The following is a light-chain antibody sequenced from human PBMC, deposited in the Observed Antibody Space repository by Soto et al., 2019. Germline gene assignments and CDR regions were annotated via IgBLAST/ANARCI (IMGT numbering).Light chain of an antibody. J-gene: IGKJ2*01. V-gene: IGKV3-20*01. CDR3: QQYCSSPPYT. CDR1: QSVSNNY. CDR2: GSS. Sequence: EVVLTQSPGTLSLSPGERATLSCRASQSVSNNYFAWYQQKPGQAPRLLIFGSSDRATGIPDRFSGSGYGTDFTLTISRLEPEDFAVYYCQQYCSSPPYTFGLGTKLEIK.